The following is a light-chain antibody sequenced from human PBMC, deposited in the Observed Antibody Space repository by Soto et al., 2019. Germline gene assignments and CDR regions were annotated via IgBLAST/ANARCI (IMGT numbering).Light chain of an antibody. CDR2: EGS. CDR1: SSDIGAYNL. CDR3: CSYAGSSTNWV. V-gene: IGLV2-23*01. J-gene: IGLJ3*02. Sequence: QSALTQPASVSGSPGQSVTISCSGTSSDIGAYNLISWYQQFPGKAPKLIIYEGSKRPSGVSNRLSASKSGNTASLTISGLQAEDEANYYCCSYAGSSTNWVFGGGTQLTVL.